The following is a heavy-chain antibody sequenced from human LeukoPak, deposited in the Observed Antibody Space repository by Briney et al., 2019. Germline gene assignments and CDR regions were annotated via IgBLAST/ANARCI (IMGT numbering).Heavy chain of an antibody. CDR1: GFTFSSYG. V-gene: IGHV3-30*03. CDR2: ISYDGSNK. D-gene: IGHD1-1*01. J-gene: IGHJ4*02. CDR3: ARDLRGTGTTFDY. Sequence: GGSLRLSCAASGFTFSSYGMHWVRQAPGKGLEWVAVISYDGSNKYYADSVKGRFTISRDNSKNTLYLQMSSLKADDTAVYYCARDLRGTGTTFDYWGQGTLATVSS.